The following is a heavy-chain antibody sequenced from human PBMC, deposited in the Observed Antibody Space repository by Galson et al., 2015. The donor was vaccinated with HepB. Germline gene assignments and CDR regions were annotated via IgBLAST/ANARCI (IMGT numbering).Heavy chain of an antibody. D-gene: IGHD4-23*01. V-gene: IGHV1-58*02. CDR3: AADARDHSIDYGGNS. CDR2: IVVGSGNT. Sequence: SVKVSCKASGFTFASSAMQWVRQARGQRLEWIGWIVVGSGNTNYAQKFQERVTITRDMSTSTAYMELSSLRSEDTAVYYCAADARDHSIDYGGNSWGQGTLVTVSP. CDR1: GFTFASSA. J-gene: IGHJ4*02.